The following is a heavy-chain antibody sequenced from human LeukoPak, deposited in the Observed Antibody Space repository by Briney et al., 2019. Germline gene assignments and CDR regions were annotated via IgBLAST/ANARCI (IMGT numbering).Heavy chain of an antibody. J-gene: IGHJ5*02. V-gene: IGHV1-69*04. D-gene: IGHD6-13*01. CDR1: GGTFSSYA. CDR2: IIPILGIA. CDR3: ASLPKSSSWYSGWFDP. Sequence: ASVKVSCKASGGTFSSYAISWVRQAPGQGLEWMGRIIPILGIANYAQKFQGRVTITADKPTSTAYMELSSLRSEDTAVYYCASLPKSSSWYSGWFDPWGQGTLVTVSS.